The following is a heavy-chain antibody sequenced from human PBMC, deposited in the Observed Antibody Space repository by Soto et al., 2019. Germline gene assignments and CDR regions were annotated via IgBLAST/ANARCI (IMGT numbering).Heavy chain of an antibody. CDR2: IVVGSGNT. V-gene: IGHV1-58*01. CDR1: GFTFTSSA. D-gene: IGHD6-19*01. Sequence: SVKVSCKASGFTFTSSAVQWVRQARGQRLEWIGWIVVGSGNTNYAQKFQERVTITRDMSTSTAYMELSSLRSEDTAVYYCAADKSQWLAPRPIFVHGMDVWGQGTTVTVSS. J-gene: IGHJ6*02. CDR3: AADKSQWLAPRPIFVHGMDV.